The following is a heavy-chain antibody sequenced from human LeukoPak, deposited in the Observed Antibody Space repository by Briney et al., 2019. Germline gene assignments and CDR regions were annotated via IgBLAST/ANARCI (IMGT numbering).Heavy chain of an antibody. CDR1: GFTFSSYN. Sequence: GGSLRLSCAASGFTFSSYNMNWGRQAPRKGLEWGSLISSSSSYTYFADSVKGRCTISRDNAKNSLYLQLHSLRAEETAVYYCARGQIMVRGTIDYWGQGTLVTVSS. V-gene: IGHV3-21*06. J-gene: IGHJ4*02. CDR2: ISSSSSYT. D-gene: IGHD3-10*01. CDR3: ARGQIMVRGTIDY.